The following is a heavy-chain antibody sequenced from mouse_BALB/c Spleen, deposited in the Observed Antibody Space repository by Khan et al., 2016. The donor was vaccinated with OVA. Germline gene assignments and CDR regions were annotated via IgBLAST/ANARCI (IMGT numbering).Heavy chain of an antibody. V-gene: IGHV1-7*01. CDR1: GYTFTSYW. CDR3: ARDRIDY. CDR2: INPTSGYT. J-gene: IGHJ2*01. Sequence: QVQLQQSGAELAKPGASVTMSCKASGYTFTSYWMHWIKQRPGQGLEWIGYINPTSGYTDYNQKFKDKATLNADKSSSTSYMQLNSLTSDDSAGDYCARDRIDYRGQGTTLTVSS.